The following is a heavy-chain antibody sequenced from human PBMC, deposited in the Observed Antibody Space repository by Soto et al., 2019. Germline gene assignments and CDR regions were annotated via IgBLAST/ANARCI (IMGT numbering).Heavy chain of an antibody. Sequence: QVQLVESGGGAVQPGRSLRLSCAASGFTFSNNGIHWVRQAPGKGLEWVAVISSDGINQYYADSVKGRSTISRDNSKNTLFLQMNSLRVEDTAVYYCAMDLYGGSSRFDYWGQGTLVTVSS. CDR1: GFTFSNNG. D-gene: IGHD2-15*01. CDR2: ISSDGINQ. V-gene: IGHV3-30*03. J-gene: IGHJ4*02. CDR3: AMDLYGGSSRFDY.